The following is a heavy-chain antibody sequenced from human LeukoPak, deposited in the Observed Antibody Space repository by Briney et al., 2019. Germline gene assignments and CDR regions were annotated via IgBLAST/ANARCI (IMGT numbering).Heavy chain of an antibody. J-gene: IGHJ3*02. Sequence: ASVKVSCKASGYTFTSYGISWVRQAPGQGLEWMGWISAYNGNTNYAQKLQGRVTITRDTSASTAYMELSSLRSEDTAVYYCARTTVTTIVASDIWGQGTMVTVSS. CDR3: ARTTVTTIVASDI. CDR2: ISAYNGNT. D-gene: IGHD4-17*01. CDR1: GYTFTSYG. V-gene: IGHV1-18*01.